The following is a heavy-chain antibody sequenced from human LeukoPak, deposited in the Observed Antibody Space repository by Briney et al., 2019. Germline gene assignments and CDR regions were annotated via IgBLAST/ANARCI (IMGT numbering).Heavy chain of an antibody. D-gene: IGHD3-10*01. J-gene: IGHJ6*03. V-gene: IGHV4-59*12. Sequence: SETLSLTCTVSGGSISSYYWSWIRQPPGKGLEWIGYIYYSGSTNYNPSLKSRVTMSVDTSKNQFSLKLSSVTAADTAVYYCARVRMVRGVIGYYYMDVWGKGTTVTISS. CDR3: ARVRMVRGVIGYYYMDV. CDR2: IYYSGST. CDR1: GGSISSYY.